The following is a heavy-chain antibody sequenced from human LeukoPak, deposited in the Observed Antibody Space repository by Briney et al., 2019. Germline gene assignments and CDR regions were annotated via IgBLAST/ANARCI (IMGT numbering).Heavy chain of an antibody. CDR1: GFTFNDYA. Sequence: PGGSLRLSCAASGFTFNDYAMHWVRQAPGKGLEWVSGISWNSGSIGYADSVKGRFTISRDNAKNSLYLQMNSLRAEATALYYCAKTPAYAFWSGYYFDYWGQGTLVTVSS. CDR2: ISWNSGSI. CDR3: AKTPAYAFWSGYYFDY. D-gene: IGHD3-3*01. V-gene: IGHV3-9*01. J-gene: IGHJ4*02.